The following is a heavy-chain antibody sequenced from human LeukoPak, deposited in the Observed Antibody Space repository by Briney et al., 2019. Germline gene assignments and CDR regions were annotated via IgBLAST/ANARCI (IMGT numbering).Heavy chain of an antibody. J-gene: IGHJ4*02. CDR2: INPSGGST. D-gene: IGHD3-9*01. V-gene: IGHV1-46*01. CDR1: GYTFTSYY. Sequence: GASVKVSCKAFGYTFTSYYMHWVRQAPGQGLEWMGIINPSGGSTSYAQKFQGRVTMTRDTSTSTVYMELSSLRSEDTAVYYCARGRGPEAYYDILTPDYWGQGTLVTVSS. CDR3: ARGRGPEAYYDILTPDY.